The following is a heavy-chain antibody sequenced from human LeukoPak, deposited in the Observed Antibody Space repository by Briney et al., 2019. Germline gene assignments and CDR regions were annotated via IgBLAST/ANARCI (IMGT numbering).Heavy chain of an antibody. CDR1: GGSISTNTYY. CDR3: ARGGYFDY. V-gene: IGHV4-39*07. J-gene: IGHJ4*02. CDR2: INHSGST. D-gene: IGHD3-16*01. Sequence: SETLSLTCIVSGGSISTNTYYWGWIRQPPGKGLEWIGEINHSGSTNYNPSLKSRVTISVDTSKNQFSLKLSSVTAADMAVYYCARGGYFDYWGQGTLVTVSS.